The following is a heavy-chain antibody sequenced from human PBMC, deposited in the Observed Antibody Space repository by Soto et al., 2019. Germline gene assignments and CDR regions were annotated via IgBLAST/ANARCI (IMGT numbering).Heavy chain of an antibody. V-gene: IGHV1-18*01. Sequence: SVKVSGKASGYTFTSYGIIWVLQAPGQGLEWMGWISAYNGNTNYAQKLQGRVTMTTDTSTSTAYMELRSLRSDDTAVYYCARVMPVLRYSRPNWFDPWGQGTLVTVSS. CDR3: ARVMPVLRYSRPNWFDP. J-gene: IGHJ5*02. CDR1: GYTFTSYG. CDR2: ISAYNGNT. D-gene: IGHD3-9*01.